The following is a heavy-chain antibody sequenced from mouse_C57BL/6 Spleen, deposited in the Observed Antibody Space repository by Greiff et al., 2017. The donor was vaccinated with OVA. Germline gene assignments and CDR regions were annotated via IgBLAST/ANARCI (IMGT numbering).Heavy chain of an antibody. Sequence: QVQLQQSGAELVKPGASVKMSCKASGYTFTSYWITWVKQRPGQGLEWIGDIYPGSGSTNYNEKFKSKATLTVDTSSSTAYMQLSSLTSEDSAVYYCARRGLRGFFFDYWGQGTTLTVSS. CDR2: IYPGSGST. J-gene: IGHJ2*01. CDR3: ARRGLRGFFFDY. D-gene: IGHD3-1*01. V-gene: IGHV1-55*01. CDR1: GYTFTSYW.